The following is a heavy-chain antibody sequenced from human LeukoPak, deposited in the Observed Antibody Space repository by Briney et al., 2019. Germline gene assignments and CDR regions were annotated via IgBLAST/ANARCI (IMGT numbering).Heavy chain of an antibody. D-gene: IGHD2-15*01. Sequence: SVKVSCKASRGTFSSYAISWVRQAPGHGVEWMGGIIPIFGTANYAQKFQGRVTITADEPTSTDYMELSSLRSEDTAVYYCARESPGPYCSGGSCYPLQYFPHWGQGTLVTVSS. CDR2: IIPIFGTA. J-gene: IGHJ1*01. V-gene: IGHV1-69*01. CDR1: RGTFSSYA. CDR3: ARESPGPYCSGGSCYPLQYFPH.